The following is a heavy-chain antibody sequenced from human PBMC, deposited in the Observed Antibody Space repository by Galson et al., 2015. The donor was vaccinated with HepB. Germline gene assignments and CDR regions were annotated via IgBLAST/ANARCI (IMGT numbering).Heavy chain of an antibody. V-gene: IGHV1-18*01. CDR2: ISGHNGNT. Sequence: SVKVSCKASGYTFTNFGISWVRQAPGQGLEWMGWISGHNGNTDYAQILQGRVTMTADTSTTTAYMELRSLRSDDTAVYYCVRVGAASGFLGDLGQGTLDTVSS. CDR3: VRVGAASGFLGD. CDR1: GYTFTNFG. J-gene: IGHJ4*02. D-gene: IGHD6-13*01.